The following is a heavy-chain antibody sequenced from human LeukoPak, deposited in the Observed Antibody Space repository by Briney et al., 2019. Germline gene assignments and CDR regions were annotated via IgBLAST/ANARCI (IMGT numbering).Heavy chain of an antibody. Sequence: GGSLRLSCEASGFTFSNYGMHWVRQAPGKGLEWVALIWYDGIKKYYADSVKGRFTISRDNSTNTLSLQMHSLRAEDTDFYYCAGSPNYSLDYWGQGAMVTVSS. J-gene: IGHJ4*02. V-gene: IGHV3-33*01. CDR3: AGSPNYSLDY. CDR1: GFTFSNYG. CDR2: IWYDGIKK. D-gene: IGHD2-15*01.